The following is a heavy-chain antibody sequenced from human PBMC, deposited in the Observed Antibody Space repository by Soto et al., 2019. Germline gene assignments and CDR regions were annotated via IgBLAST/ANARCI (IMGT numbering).Heavy chain of an antibody. Sequence: SETLSLTCTVSGGSISSSSYYWGWIRQPPGKGLEWIGSIYYSGSTYYNPSLKSRVTISVDTSKNQFSLKLSSVTAADTAVYYCARQHSIVVVPAAMRDWFDPWGQGTLVTVSS. CDR2: IYYSGST. J-gene: IGHJ5*02. CDR3: ARQHSIVVVPAAMRDWFDP. V-gene: IGHV4-39*01. CDR1: GGSISSSSYY. D-gene: IGHD2-2*01.